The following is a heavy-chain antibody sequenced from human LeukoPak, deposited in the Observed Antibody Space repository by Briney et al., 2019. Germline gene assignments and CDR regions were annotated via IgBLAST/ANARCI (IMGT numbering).Heavy chain of an antibody. V-gene: IGHV3-21*01. Sequence: RGSLRLSCAASGFTFSSYSMNWVRQAPGKGLEWVSSISSSSSYIYYADSVKGRFTISRDNAKNSLYLQMNSLRAEDTAVYYCARADIYSYGPMYYWGQGTLVTVSS. CDR2: ISSSSSYI. CDR3: ARADIYSYGPMYY. CDR1: GFTFSSYS. D-gene: IGHD5-18*01. J-gene: IGHJ4*02.